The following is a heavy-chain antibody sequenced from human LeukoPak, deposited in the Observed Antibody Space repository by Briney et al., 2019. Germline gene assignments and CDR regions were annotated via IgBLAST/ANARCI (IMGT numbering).Heavy chain of an antibody. CDR3: ARDSRGSSWFFDY. J-gene: IGHJ4*02. V-gene: IGHV3-48*03. CDR2: ISSSGRTF. CDR1: GFTFSSYE. Sequence: PGGSLRLSCAASGFTFSSYEMNWVRQAPGKGLGWVSYISSSGRTFYYADSVKGRFTISRDNGKNSLYLQMNSLRVEDTAVYFCARDSRGSSWFFDYWGQGALVTVSS. D-gene: IGHD6-13*01.